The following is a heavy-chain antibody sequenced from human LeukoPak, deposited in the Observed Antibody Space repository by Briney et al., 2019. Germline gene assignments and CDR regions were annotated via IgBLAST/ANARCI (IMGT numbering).Heavy chain of an antibody. J-gene: IGHJ6*03. CDR2: IYPGDSDT. Sequence: GESLKISCKGSGYSFTGYWIGWVRQMPGKGLEWMGIIYPGDSDTRYSPSFQGQVTISADKSISTAYLQWSSLKASDTAMYYCARQGGRYDVYYYMDVWGKGTTVTVSS. D-gene: IGHD3-3*01. CDR3: ARQGGRYDVYYYMDV. CDR1: GYSFTGYW. V-gene: IGHV5-51*01.